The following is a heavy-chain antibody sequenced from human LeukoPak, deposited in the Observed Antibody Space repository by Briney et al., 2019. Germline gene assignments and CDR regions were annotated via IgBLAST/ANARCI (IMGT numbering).Heavy chain of an antibody. CDR2: IGAYNGNT. CDR1: GDGDSFTNHD. Sequence: ASVKVSCKASGDGDSFTNHDISWVRQAPGQGLEWMGWIGAYNGNTNYAQKLQGRVTMTTDTSTSTAYMELRSLRSDDTAVYYCARDGSGSYFFAANRAFDIWGQGTMVTVSS. V-gene: IGHV1-18*01. CDR3: ARDGSGSYFFAANRAFDI. D-gene: IGHD1-26*01. J-gene: IGHJ3*02.